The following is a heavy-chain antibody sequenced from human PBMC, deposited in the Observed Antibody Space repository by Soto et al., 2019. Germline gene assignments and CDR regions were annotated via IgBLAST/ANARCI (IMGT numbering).Heavy chain of an antibody. CDR2: IYYSGST. CDR3: AKAQVTIFGVVHFDY. J-gene: IGHJ4*02. Sequence: PSETLSLTCTVSGGSISSGGYYWSWIRQHPGKGLEWIGYIYYSGSTYYNPSLKSRVTISVDTSKNQFSLKLSSVTAADTAVYYCAKAQVTIFGVVHFDYWGQGTLVTVS. V-gene: IGHV4-31*03. D-gene: IGHD3-3*01. CDR1: GGSISSGGYY.